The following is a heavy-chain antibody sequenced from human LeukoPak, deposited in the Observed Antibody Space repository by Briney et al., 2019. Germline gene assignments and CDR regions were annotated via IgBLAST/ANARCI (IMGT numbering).Heavy chain of an antibody. CDR2: ISSSSSYI. CDR1: GFTFSSYS. CDR3: ARSRIAAAGTEWFDP. D-gene: IGHD6-13*01. Sequence: GGSLRLSCAASGFTFSSYSMNWVRQAPGKGLEWVSSISSSSSYIYYADSEKGRFTISRDNAKNSLYLQMNSLRAEDTAVYYCARSRIAAAGTEWFDPWGQGTLVTVSS. V-gene: IGHV3-21*01. J-gene: IGHJ5*02.